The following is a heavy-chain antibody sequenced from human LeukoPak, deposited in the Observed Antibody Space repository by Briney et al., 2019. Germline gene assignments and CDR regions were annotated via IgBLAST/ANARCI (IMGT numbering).Heavy chain of an antibody. Sequence: TGGSLRLSCAVSGFTVSSNFMSWVRQAPGKGPEWVSVIYTSGITYYADSVRGRFTISRGNSKNTLYLQMDSLTAEDTAVYYCAREDAGGTYSFDYWGQGTLVTVSS. CDR2: IYTSGIT. CDR1: GFTVSSNF. CDR3: AREDAGGTYSFDY. D-gene: IGHD1-26*01. J-gene: IGHJ4*02. V-gene: IGHV3-66*01.